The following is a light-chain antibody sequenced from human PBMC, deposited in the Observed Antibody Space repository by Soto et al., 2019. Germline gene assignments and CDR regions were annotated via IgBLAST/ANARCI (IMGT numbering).Light chain of an antibody. CDR3: QQYNTYSRT. J-gene: IGKJ1*01. V-gene: IGKV1-5*01. Sequence: DIQMTQSASTVSASVGDRVTITCRASQSISSWLAWYQQKPGKAPKLLIYDASSLESGVPSRFSGSGSGTEFTLTIDSLQPDDFATYYCQQYNTYSRTSGQGTKVDIK. CDR2: DAS. CDR1: QSISSW.